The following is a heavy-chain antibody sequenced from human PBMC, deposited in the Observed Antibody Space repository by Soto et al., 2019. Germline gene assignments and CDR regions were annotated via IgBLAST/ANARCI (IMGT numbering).Heavy chain of an antibody. J-gene: IGHJ4*02. CDR2: ISAYNGNT. D-gene: IGHD4-17*01. CDR3: ASSADYGDYPLYFDY. V-gene: IGHV1-18*01. CDR1: GYTFTSYG. Sequence: SVKVSCKASGYTFTSYGISWVRQAPVQGLEWMGWISAYNGNTNYSQKLQGRVTMTTDTSTSTAYMELRSLRSDDTAVYYCASSADYGDYPLYFDYWGQGTLVTVSS.